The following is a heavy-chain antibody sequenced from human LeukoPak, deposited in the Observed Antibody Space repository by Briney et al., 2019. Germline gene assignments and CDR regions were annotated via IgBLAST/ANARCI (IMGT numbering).Heavy chain of an antibody. CDR3: AKGTRGQWLGPH. CDR1: GFTFSTYG. V-gene: IGHV3-33*06. CDR2: IWYDGSNE. D-gene: IGHD6-19*01. J-gene: IGHJ4*02. Sequence: PGRSLRLSCAASGFTFSTYGMHWVRQAQGKGLEWVALIWYDGSNENYADSVKGRFTISRDNSRNTLYLQMNSLRGEDTGVYYCAKGTRGQWLGPHWGQGTLVTVSS.